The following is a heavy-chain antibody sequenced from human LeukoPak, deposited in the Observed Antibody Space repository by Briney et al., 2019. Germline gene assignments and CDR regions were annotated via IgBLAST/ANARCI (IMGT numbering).Heavy chain of an antibody. Sequence: PWASVKVSCKASGYTFTGYYMHWVRQAPGQGLEWMGWINPNSGGTNYAQKFQGRVTMTRDTSISTAYMELSRLRSDDTAVYYCARTAHGSSGYYHPAVYNWFGPWGQGTLVTVSS. V-gene: IGHV1-2*02. J-gene: IGHJ5*02. CDR2: INPNSGGT. D-gene: IGHD3-22*01. CDR3: ARTAHGSSGYYHPAVYNWFGP. CDR1: GYTFTGYY.